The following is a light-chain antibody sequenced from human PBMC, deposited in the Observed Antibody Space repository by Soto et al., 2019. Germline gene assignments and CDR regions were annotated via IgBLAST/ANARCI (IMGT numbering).Light chain of an antibody. Sequence: QSVLTQPPSASGTPGQRVTISCSGSRSNIGSNTVNWYQQLPGTAPKLLIYSNNQRPSGVPDRFSGSKSGTSASLAIRGLQSEDEAEYYCAVWDDSLNGWVFGGGTQLTVL. CDR2: SNN. CDR3: AVWDDSLNGWV. J-gene: IGLJ3*02. CDR1: RSNIGSNT. V-gene: IGLV1-44*01.